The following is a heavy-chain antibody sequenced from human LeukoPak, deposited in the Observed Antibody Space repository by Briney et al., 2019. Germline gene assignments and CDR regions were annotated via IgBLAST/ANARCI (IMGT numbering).Heavy chain of an antibody. CDR3: ARDYYDSSGFFDF. CDR2: INPNSGGT. D-gene: IGHD3-22*01. Sequence: ASVKVSCKASGYTFTGYYMHWVRQAPGQGLEWMGWINPNSGGTNYAQKFQGRVTMTRDTSISTAYMELSRLRSDDTAVYYCARDYYDSSGFFDFWGQGTLVTVSS. J-gene: IGHJ4*02. CDR1: GYTFTGYY. V-gene: IGHV1-2*02.